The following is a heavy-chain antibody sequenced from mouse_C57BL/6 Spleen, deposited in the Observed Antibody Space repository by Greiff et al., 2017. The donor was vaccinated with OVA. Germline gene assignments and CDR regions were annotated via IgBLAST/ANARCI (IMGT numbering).Heavy chain of an antibody. V-gene: IGHV1-52*01. CDR1: GYSFTSYW. CDR2: IDPSDSET. D-gene: IGHD1-1*01. Sequence: QVQLQQPGAELVRPGSSVKLSCKASGYSFTSYWMHWVKQRPLQGLEWIGNIDPSDSETHYNQQFKDKATLPVDKSSSTAYMQLSSLTSEDSAVYYGARQRDYGSRKGAWFAYWGQGTLVTVSA. J-gene: IGHJ3*01. CDR3: ARQRDYGSRKGAWFAY.